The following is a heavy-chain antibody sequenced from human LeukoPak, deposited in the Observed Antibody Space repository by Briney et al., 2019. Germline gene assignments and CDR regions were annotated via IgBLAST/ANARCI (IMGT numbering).Heavy chain of an antibody. Sequence: SETLSLTCTVSGDSISSGTYYWSWIRQPAGKGLEWIGRINISGSTNYNLSLKSRVTISVDTSKNQVSLKLSSVTAADTAVYYCARDSTVTLGGFFDYWGQGTLVTVSS. V-gene: IGHV4-61*02. J-gene: IGHJ4*02. CDR3: ARDSTVTLGGFFDY. CDR1: GDSISSGTYY. D-gene: IGHD4-17*01. CDR2: INISGST.